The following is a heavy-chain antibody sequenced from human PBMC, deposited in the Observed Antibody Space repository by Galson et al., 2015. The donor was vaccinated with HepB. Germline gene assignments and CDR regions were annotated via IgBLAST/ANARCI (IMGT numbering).Heavy chain of an antibody. J-gene: IGHJ4*02. CDR3: AKDPYLYSALAGTMAGFDY. CDR1: GITYKNYA. V-gene: IGHV3-30*18. Sequence: SLRLSCAASGITYKNYALSWVRQAPGKGLEWVAVISYDGSNKYYADSVKGRFTISRDNSKHTLYLQMNSLRAEDTALYYCAKDPYLYSALAGTMAGFDYWGQGTLVTVSP. CDR2: ISYDGSNK. D-gene: IGHD6-19*01.